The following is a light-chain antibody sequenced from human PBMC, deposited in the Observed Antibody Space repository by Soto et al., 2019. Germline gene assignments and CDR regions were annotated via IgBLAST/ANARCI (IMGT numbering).Light chain of an antibody. Sequence: QAVVTQEPSLTVSPGGTVTLTCASSTGAVTSGHYPNWFQQKPGQAPGALIYSTSNKHSWTPARFSGSLLGGKAALTLSGVQPEDEAEYYCLLYYGGAPNWVFGGGTKLTVL. CDR2: STS. V-gene: IGLV7-43*01. CDR3: LLYYGGAPNWV. J-gene: IGLJ3*02. CDR1: TGAVTSGHY.